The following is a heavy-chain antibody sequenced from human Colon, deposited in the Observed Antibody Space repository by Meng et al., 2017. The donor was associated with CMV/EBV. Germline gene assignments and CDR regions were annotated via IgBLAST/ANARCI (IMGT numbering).Heavy chain of an antibody. D-gene: IGHD3-10*01. CDR1: GFTFDDHV. V-gene: IGHV3-9*01. CDR2: ISWNSDTI. CDR3: AKDYYRYFDY. Sequence: GGSLRLSCVASGFTFDDHVMHWVRQVPGKGLEWVSGISWNSDTIGYVDSVKGRFTISRDNSKNTLYLQMNSLRAEDTAVYYCAKDYYRYFDYWGQGTLVTVSS. J-gene: IGHJ4*02.